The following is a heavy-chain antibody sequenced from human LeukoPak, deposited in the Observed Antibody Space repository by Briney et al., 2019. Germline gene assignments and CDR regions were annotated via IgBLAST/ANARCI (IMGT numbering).Heavy chain of an antibody. Sequence: ASVKVSCKASGYTFTSYDINWVRQATGQGLEWMGWMNPNSGNTGYAQKFQGRVTMTRNTSISTAYMELSSLRSEDTAVYYCASITMVRGGIDYWGQGTLVTVSS. D-gene: IGHD3-10*01. J-gene: IGHJ4*02. CDR3: ASITMVRGGIDY. V-gene: IGHV1-8*01. CDR2: MNPNSGNT. CDR1: GYTFTSYD.